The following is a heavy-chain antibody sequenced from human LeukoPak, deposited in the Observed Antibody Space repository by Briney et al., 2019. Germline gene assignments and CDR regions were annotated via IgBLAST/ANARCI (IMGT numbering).Heavy chain of an antibody. CDR1: GGSISSGSYY. V-gene: IGHV4-61*02. J-gene: IGHJ4*02. CDR2: IYTSGST. D-gene: IGHD1-26*01. Sequence: PSETLSLTCTVSGGSISSGSYYWSWIRQPAGKGLEWIGRIYTSGSTNYNPSLKSRVTISVDTSKNQFSLKLSSVTAADTAVYYCARDAMGATTKGFDYWGQGTLVTVSS. CDR3: ARDAMGATTKGFDY.